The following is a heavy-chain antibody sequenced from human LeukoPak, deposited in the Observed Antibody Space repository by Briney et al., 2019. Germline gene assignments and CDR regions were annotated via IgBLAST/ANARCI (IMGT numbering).Heavy chain of an antibody. CDR1: GFTFSSYG. D-gene: IGHD4-17*01. CDR3: AKDAMTTVTTYAFDI. Sequence: GSLRLSCAASGFTFSSYGMHWVRQAPGKGLEWVAVISYDGSNKYYADSVKGRFTISRDNSKNTLYLQMNSLRAEDTAVYYCAKDAMTTVTTYAFDIWGQGTMVTVSS. V-gene: IGHV3-30*18. CDR2: ISYDGSNK. J-gene: IGHJ3*02.